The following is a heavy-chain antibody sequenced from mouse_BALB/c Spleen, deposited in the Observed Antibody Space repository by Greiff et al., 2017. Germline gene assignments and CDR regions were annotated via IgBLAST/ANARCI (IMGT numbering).Heavy chain of an antibody. V-gene: IGHV5-6-3*01. D-gene: IGHD3-1*01. CDR1: GFTFSSYT. J-gene: IGHJ2*01. Sequence: EVKLMESGGGLVQPGGSLKLSCAASGFTFSSYTMSWVRQTPDKRLELVATINSNGGSTYYPDSVKGRFTISRDNAKNTLYLQMSSLKSEDTAMYYCARDRGTDYWGQGTTLTVSS. CDR3: ARDRGTDY. CDR2: INSNGGST.